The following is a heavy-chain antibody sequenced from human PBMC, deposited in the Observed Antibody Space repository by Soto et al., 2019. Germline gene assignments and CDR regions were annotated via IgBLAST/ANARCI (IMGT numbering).Heavy chain of an antibody. CDR1: GFTFSSYA. CDR2: ISTTGGST. J-gene: IGHJ4*02. V-gene: IGHV3-23*01. CDR3: AKGVRSGIDYLDY. D-gene: IGHD3-3*01. Sequence: EVQLLESGGGLVQPGGSLRLSCAASGFTFSSYAMSWVRQAPGKGLEWVSGISTTGGSTYYADSVKGRFTISRDNSKNTLSLQMNSLRAEDTAVYYCAKGVRSGIDYLDYWGQGTLGTVSS.